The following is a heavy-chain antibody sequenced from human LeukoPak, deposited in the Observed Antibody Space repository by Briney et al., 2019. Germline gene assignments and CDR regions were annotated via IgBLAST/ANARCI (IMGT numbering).Heavy chain of an antibody. CDR1: GGSFSGYY. CDR2: INHSGST. CDR3: ARVSSGSYYYPFDY. D-gene: IGHD1-26*01. Sequence: SETLSLTCAVYGGSFSGYYWSWIRQPPGKGLEWIGEINHSGSTNYNPSLKSRVTISVDTSKNQFSLKLSSVTAADTAVYYCARVSSGSYYYPFDYWGQGTLVTVSS. V-gene: IGHV4-34*01. J-gene: IGHJ4*02.